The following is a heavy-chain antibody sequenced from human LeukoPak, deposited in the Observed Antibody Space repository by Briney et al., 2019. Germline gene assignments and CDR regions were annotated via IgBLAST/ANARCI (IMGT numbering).Heavy chain of an antibody. V-gene: IGHV3-53*01. D-gene: IGHD5-18*01. CDR1: GFTVSSNY. CDR3: ARVLFGYSYGYYFDY. Sequence: GALSLSCAASGFTVSSNYMSWVRQAPGKGLEWVSVIYSGGSTDYADSVKGRFTISRDNSKNTLYLQMNSLRAEDTAVYYCARVLFGYSYGYYFDYWGQGALVTVSS. J-gene: IGHJ4*02. CDR2: IYSGGST.